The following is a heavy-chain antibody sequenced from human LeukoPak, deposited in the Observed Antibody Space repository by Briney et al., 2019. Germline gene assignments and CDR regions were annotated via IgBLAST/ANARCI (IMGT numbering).Heavy chain of an antibody. CDR1: GFTFSSYE. J-gene: IGHJ6*03. CDR3: AASIPFSNNYYYYYYMDV. D-gene: IGHD2/OR15-2a*01. Sequence: PGGSLRLSCAASGFTFSSYEMNWVRQAPGKGLEWVSYISSSGSTTYYADSVKGRFTISRDNAKNSLYLQMNSLRAEDTAVYYCAASIPFSNNYYYYYYMDVWGKGTTVTVSS. CDR2: ISSSGSTT. V-gene: IGHV3-48*03.